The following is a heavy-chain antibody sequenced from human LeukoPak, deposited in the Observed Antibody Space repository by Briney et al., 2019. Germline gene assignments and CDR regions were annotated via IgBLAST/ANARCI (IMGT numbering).Heavy chain of an antibody. V-gene: IGHV4-59*01. J-gene: IGHJ4*02. CDR3: ARSTRAIAATYYFDY. Sequence: SETLSLTCTVSGGSISSYYWSWIRQPPGKGLEWIGYIYYSGSTNYNPSLKSRVTISVDTSKNQFSLKLSSVTAADTAVYYCARSTRAIAATYYFDYWGQGTLVTVSS. D-gene: IGHD6-13*01. CDR2: IYYSGST. CDR1: GGSISSYY.